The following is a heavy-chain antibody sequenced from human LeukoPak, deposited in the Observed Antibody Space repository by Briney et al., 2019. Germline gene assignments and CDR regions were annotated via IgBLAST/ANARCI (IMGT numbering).Heavy chain of an antibody. CDR1: GYTFIGYH. CDR3: ARGYDYIWGSYRP. CDR2: INANSGGT. V-gene: IGHV1-2*02. D-gene: IGHD3-16*02. J-gene: IGHJ5*02. Sequence: ASVKVSCKASGYTFIGYHIRWVRQAPGQGLEWMGWINANSGGTNYAQKFQGRVTMTRDTSISTAYMELSRLTSDDTAVYYCARGYDYIWGSYRPWGQGTLVTVSS.